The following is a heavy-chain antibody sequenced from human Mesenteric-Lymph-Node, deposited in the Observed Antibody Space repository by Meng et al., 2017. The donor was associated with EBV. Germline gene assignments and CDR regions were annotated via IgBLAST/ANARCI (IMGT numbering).Heavy chain of an antibody. CDR2: IVPMFGTT. D-gene: IGHD6-19*01. Sequence: QVGVVSSRVEVNSVGSSEKVSCRAAGGPFRSYTIGWVRQDPGQGLELMGGIVPMFGTTNYAQKFQGRVTITADESTSTADMEVRSLISEDTAVYYCARPEQWVGAPPFDPWGQGTLVTVSS. CDR1: GGPFRSYT. V-gene: IGHV1-69*01. CDR3: ARPEQWVGAPPFDP. J-gene: IGHJ5*02.